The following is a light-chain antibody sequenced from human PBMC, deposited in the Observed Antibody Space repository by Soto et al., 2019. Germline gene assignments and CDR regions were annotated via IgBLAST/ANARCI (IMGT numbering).Light chain of an antibody. CDR1: HSISTW. Sequence: DIQMTQSPSTLSASVGDRVTITCRASHSISTWLAWYQQKPGKAPKLLIYKASSLESGVPSRFSGSGSGTEFTLTISSLQPDDFATYYCQQYNSYWTFGQGTKVGIK. CDR3: QQYNSYWT. V-gene: IGKV1-5*03. J-gene: IGKJ1*01. CDR2: KAS.